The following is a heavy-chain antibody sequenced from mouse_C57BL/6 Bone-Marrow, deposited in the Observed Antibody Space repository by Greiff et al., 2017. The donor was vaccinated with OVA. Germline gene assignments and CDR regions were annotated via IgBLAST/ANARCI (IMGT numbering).Heavy chain of an antibody. CDR3: ARPLHYYGSSYYAMDY. J-gene: IGHJ4*01. D-gene: IGHD1-1*01. V-gene: IGHV1-31*01. CDR2: IYPYNGVS. CDR1: GYSFTGYY. Sequence: EVQLQQSGPELVKPGASVKISCKASGYSFTGYYMHWVKQSPGNILDWIGYIYPYNGVSSYNQKFKGKATLTVDKSSSTAYMELRSLTSEDSAVYYCARPLHYYGSSYYAMDYWGQGTSVTVSS.